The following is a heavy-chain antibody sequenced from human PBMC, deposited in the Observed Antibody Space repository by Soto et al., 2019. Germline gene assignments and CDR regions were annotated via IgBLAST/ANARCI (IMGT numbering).Heavy chain of an antibody. CDR1: GGSISSYY. CDR2: IYYSGST. J-gene: IGHJ4*02. Sequence: SETLSLTCTVSGGSISSYYWSWIRQPPGKGLEWIGYIYYSGSTNYNPSLKRRITISVDTSKNQFSLKLSSVTAADTAVYYCAREGVPAAIYDYWGQGTLVTVSS. CDR3: AREGVPAAIYDY. V-gene: IGHV4-59*01. D-gene: IGHD2-2*01.